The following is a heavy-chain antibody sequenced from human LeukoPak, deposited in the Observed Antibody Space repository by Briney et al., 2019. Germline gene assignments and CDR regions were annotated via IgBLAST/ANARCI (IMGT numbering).Heavy chain of an antibody. D-gene: IGHD3-9*01. V-gene: IGHV3-23*01. CDR3: ARYQNQRYFDWPPFPSGSYSDAFDI. J-gene: IGHJ3*02. Sequence: PGGSLRLSCAASGFTFSSYAMSWVRQAPGKGLECISGFRGSDGSTYYADSVKGRFTISRDNSKNTLYLQMNSLRAEDTAVYYCARYQNQRYFDWPPFPSGSYSDAFDIWGQGTMVTVSS. CDR2: FRGSDGST. CDR1: GFTFSSYA.